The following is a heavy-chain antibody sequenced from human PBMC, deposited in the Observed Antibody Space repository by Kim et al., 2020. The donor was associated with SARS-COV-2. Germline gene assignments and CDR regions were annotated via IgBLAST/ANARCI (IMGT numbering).Heavy chain of an antibody. CDR3: TRILGFDWVLFPYYCAMDI. J-gene: IGHJ6*02. V-gene: IGHV3-49*03. CDR2: VRSEPYGGTA. CDR1: GFTFDDFA. D-gene: IGHD3-9*01. Sequence: GGSLRLSCTASGFTFDDFAMSWFRHAPGKGLEWVGFVRSEPYGGTAEYAASVEGRFTISRDDSKSIAYLQMESLQTEDTAVYYCTRILGFDWVLFPYYCAMDIWGPGTPVTVSS.